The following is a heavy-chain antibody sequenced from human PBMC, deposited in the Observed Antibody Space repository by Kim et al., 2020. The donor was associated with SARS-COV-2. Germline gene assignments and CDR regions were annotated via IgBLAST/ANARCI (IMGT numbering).Heavy chain of an antibody. Sequence: SETLSLTCTVSGGSISSYYWSWIWQPQGTGLEWIWYSNYSDSANNNHNLTSRVPITVAMATNKFPLTLRLSSATATAAAVCDRPTPGSPHRVYGFDGWG. J-gene: IGHJ6*04. CDR2: SNYSDSA. CDR3: DRPTPGSPHRVYGFDG. CDR1: GGSISSYY. D-gene: IGHD4-4*01. V-gene: IGHV4-59*08.